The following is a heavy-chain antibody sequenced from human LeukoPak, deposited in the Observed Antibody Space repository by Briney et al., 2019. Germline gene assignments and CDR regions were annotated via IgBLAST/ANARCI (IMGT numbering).Heavy chain of an antibody. CDR2: ISYDGSDK. CDR1: GFTFGIYG. Sequence: GGSLRLSRAASGFTFGIYGMHWVRQAPGKGLEWVTVISYDGSDKYYADSVKGRFTISRDNSKNTLYLEMNSLRAEDTAVYYCAKDLSGGWSLDYWGQGTLVTVSS. V-gene: IGHV3-30*18. D-gene: IGHD6-19*01. J-gene: IGHJ4*02. CDR3: AKDLSGGWSLDY.